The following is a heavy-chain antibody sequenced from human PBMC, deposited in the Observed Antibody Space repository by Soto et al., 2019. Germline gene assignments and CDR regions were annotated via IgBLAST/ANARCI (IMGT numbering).Heavy chain of an antibody. CDR3: ARGLTTYNWNELGDWFDP. V-gene: IGHV1-8*01. Sequence: QVQLVQSGAEVKKPGASVKVSCKASGYTFTSYDINWVRQATGQGLEWMGWMNPNSGNTGYAQKFQGRVTMTRNTSISTAYMELRSLRSEDTAVYYCARGLTTYNWNELGDWFDPWGQGTLVTVSS. D-gene: IGHD1-20*01. J-gene: IGHJ5*02. CDR2: MNPNSGNT. CDR1: GYTFTSYD.